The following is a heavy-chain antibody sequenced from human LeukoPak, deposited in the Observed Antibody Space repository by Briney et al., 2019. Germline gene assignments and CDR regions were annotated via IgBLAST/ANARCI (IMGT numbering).Heavy chain of an antibody. D-gene: IGHD3-22*01. CDR2: IYYSGST. CDR1: GGSISSSSYY. J-gene: IGHJ3*02. V-gene: IGHV4-39*07. CDR3: ARGLVGVGFITMIVVQDAFDI. Sequence: PSETLSLTCTVSGGSISSSSYYWGWIRQPPGKGLEWIGSIYYSGSTYYNPSLKSRVTISVDRSKNQFSLKLSSVTAADTAVYYCARGLVGVGFITMIVVQDAFDIWGQGTMVTVSS.